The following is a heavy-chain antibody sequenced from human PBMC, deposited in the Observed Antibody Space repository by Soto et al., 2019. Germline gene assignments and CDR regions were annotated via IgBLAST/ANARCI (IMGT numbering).Heavy chain of an antibody. CDR2: IDTSGST. D-gene: IGHD6-13*01. CDR3: AGAWAAAGKGWFDP. V-gene: IGHV4-4*07. Sequence: QVQLQESGPGLVKPSETLSLTCTVSGGSISNYYWSWIRQPAGTGLEWMRRIDTSGSTDYNPSLKSRGTMSADTAKNQFSLKLSSVTAADTAGYYCAGAWAAAGKGWFDPWGQGTLVTVSS. J-gene: IGHJ5*02. CDR1: GGSISNYY.